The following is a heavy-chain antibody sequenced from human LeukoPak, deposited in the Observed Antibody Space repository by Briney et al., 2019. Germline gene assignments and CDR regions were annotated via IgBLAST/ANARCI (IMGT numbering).Heavy chain of an antibody. Sequence: KPSETLSLTCAVYGGSFSGYYWNWIRQPPGKGLEWIGEINHSGSTNYNPSLESRVTISVDTSKNQFSLKLSSVTAADTAVYYCARLSRPRLRIVVVPAAGYFDYWGQGTLVTVSS. CDR1: GGSFSGYY. V-gene: IGHV4-34*01. CDR2: INHSGST. D-gene: IGHD2-2*01. CDR3: ARLSRPRLRIVVVPAAGYFDY. J-gene: IGHJ4*02.